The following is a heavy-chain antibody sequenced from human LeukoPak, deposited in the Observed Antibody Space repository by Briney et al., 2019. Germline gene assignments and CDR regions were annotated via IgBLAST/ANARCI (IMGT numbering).Heavy chain of an antibody. CDR2: MKQDGSEK. J-gene: IGHJ4*02. CDR3: ARDRRDGYNVLDY. Sequence: SGGSLRLSCAASGFTFSTYWMTWVRQAPGKGLEWVANMKQDGSEKYYVDSVKGRFTISRDNAKNSLYLQMNSLSAEDTAIYYCARDRRDGYNVLDYWGQGTLVTVSS. CDR1: GFTFSTYW. V-gene: IGHV3-7*01. D-gene: IGHD5-24*01.